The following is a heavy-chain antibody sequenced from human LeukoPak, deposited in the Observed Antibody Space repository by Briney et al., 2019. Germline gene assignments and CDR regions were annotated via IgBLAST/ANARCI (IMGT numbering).Heavy chain of an antibody. J-gene: IGHJ4*02. Sequence: GASVKVSCKASGYTFTSYGISWVRQATGQGLEWMGWISAYNGNTNYAQKLQGRVTMTTDTSTSTAYMELRSLRSDDTAVYYCARDRYSSSWYSSGDYGGQGPRVTVS. CDR3: ARDRYSSSWYSSGDY. V-gene: IGHV1-18*01. CDR1: GYTFTSYG. D-gene: IGHD6-13*01. CDR2: ISAYNGNT.